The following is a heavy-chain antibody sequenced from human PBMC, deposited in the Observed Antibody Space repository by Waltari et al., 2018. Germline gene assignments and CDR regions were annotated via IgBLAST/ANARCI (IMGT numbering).Heavy chain of an antibody. D-gene: IGHD2-8*02. CDR1: GFSFSSYV. CDR3: AKGTAHYGMDV. V-gene: IGHV3-23*01. J-gene: IGHJ6*02. Sequence: EVLLLESGGGLVQPGGSLRLSCAASGFSFSSYVMSWVRQPPGKGLEWVSGISGSGDYTYDADSVKGRFTVSRDNSKNTLYLQMPSLRVADTAVYYCAKGTAHYGMDVWGQGTTVTVSS. CDR2: ISGSGDYT.